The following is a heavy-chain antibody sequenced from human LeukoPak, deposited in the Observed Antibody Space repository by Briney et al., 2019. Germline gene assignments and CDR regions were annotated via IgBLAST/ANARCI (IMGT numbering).Heavy chain of an antibody. J-gene: IGHJ4*02. CDR1: GFTFSSYG. CDR2: VQYDGSDK. Sequence: GGSLRLSCAASGFTFSSYGMHWVRQAPGKGLEWVAFVQYDGSDKYYADSVKGRFTISRDNSKNTLYLQMNSLRAEDTAVYYCRDPFDYWGQGTLVTVSS. CDR3: RDPFDY. V-gene: IGHV3-30*02.